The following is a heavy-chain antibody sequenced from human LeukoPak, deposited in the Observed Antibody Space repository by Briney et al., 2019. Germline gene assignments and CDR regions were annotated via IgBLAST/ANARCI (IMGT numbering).Heavy chain of an antibody. V-gene: IGHV3-21*04. D-gene: IGHD6-13*01. Sequence: GGSLRLSCAASGFTFSSYSMNWVRQAPGKGLEWVSSISSSSYIYYADSVKGRFTISRDNSKNTLFLQMNSLRAEDTAVYYCAKEGIAAPLYYFDYWGQGNLVTVSS. CDR1: GFTFSSYS. J-gene: IGHJ4*02. CDR2: ISSSSYI. CDR3: AKEGIAAPLYYFDY.